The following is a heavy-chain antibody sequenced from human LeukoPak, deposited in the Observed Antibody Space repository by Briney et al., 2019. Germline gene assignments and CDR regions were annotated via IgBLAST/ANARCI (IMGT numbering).Heavy chain of an antibody. CDR1: GGSVSSGSDY. CDR2: IYYSGST. D-gene: IGHD1-7*01. J-gene: IGHJ5*02. CDR3: ARMYNWNYVWFDP. V-gene: IGHV4-61*01. Sequence: SETLSLTCTVSGGSVSSGSDYWSWIRQPPGKGLEWIGYIYYSGSTNYNPSLKSRVTISVDTSKNQFSLKLSSVTAADTAVYYCARMYNWNYVWFDPWGQGTLVTVSS.